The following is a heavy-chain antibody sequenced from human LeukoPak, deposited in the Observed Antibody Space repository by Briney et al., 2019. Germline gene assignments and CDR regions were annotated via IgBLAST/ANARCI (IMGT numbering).Heavy chain of an antibody. Sequence: GGSLRLSCAASGFTFSSYSMNWVRQAPGKGLEWVSSISSSSSYIYYADSVKGRFTISRDNAKNSPGLQMNSLRAEDTAVYYCARDNNANGDLEYLDYWGQGTLVTVSS. D-gene: IGHD2-21*02. CDR2: ISSSSSYI. CDR1: GFTFSSYS. V-gene: IGHV3-21*01. CDR3: ARDNNANGDLEYLDY. J-gene: IGHJ4*02.